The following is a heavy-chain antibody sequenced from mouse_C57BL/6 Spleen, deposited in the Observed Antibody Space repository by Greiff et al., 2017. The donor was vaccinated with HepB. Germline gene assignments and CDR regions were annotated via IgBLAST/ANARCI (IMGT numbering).Heavy chain of an antibody. CDR2: ISYDGSN. Sequence: DVKLQESGPGLVKPSQSLSLTCSVTGYSITSGYYWNWIRQFPGNKLEWMGYISYDGSNNYNPSLKNRISITRDTSKNQFFLKLNSVTTEDTATYYCARANYSNLYAMDYWGQGTSVTVSS. V-gene: IGHV3-6*01. CDR1: GYSITSGYY. D-gene: IGHD2-5*01. J-gene: IGHJ4*01. CDR3: ARANYSNLYAMDY.